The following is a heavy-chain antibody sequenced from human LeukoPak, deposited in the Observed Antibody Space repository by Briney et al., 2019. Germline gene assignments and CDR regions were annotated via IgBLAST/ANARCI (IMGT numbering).Heavy chain of an antibody. V-gene: IGHV3-33*01. J-gene: IGHJ4*02. CDR3: ARDLKGATETYFDY. Sequence: PGGSLRLSCAASGFTFSSYGMHWVRQAPGKGLEWVAVIWYDGSNKYYADSVKGRFTISRDNSKNTLYLQMNSLRAEDTAVYYCARDLKGATETYFDYWGQGTLVTVSS. CDR2: IWYDGSNK. CDR1: GFTFSSYG. D-gene: IGHD1-26*01.